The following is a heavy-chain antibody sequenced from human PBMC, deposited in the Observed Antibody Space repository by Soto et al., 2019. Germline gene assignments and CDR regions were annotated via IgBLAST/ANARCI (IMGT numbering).Heavy chain of an antibody. J-gene: IGHJ6*02. CDR3: ARVNKGGYDFYYYYGMDV. D-gene: IGHD5-12*01. CDR2: IGTAGGT. CDR1: GFTFSSYD. Sequence: GGSLRLSCAASGFTFSSYDMHWVRQATGKGLEWVSAIGTAGGTYYPGSVKGRFTISRENAKNSLYLQMNSLRAEDTALYYCARVNKGGYDFYYYYGMDVWGQGTTVTVSS. V-gene: IGHV3-13*01.